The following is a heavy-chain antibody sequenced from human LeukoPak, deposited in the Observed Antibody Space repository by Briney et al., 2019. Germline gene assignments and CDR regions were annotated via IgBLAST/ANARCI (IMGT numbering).Heavy chain of an antibody. D-gene: IGHD6-13*01. J-gene: IGHJ6*03. V-gene: IGHV3-66*01. CDR3: ASSGYSSSYYYMDV. CDR1: GFTVSSNY. Sequence: GGSLRLSCAASGFTVSSNYMSWVRQAPGKGLEWVSVIYSGGSTYYADSVKGRFTISRDNSKNTLYLQMNSLRAEDTAVYYCASSGYSSSYYYMDVWGKGTTVTVSS. CDR2: IYSGGST.